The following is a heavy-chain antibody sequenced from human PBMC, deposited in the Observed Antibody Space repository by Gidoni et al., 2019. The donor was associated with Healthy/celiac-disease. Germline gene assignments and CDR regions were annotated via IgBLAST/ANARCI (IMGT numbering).Heavy chain of an antibody. CDR1: RFTVSSNY. J-gene: IGHJ6*02. D-gene: IGHD2-15*01. V-gene: IGHV3-66*02. CDR2: IYSGGST. CDR3: ARAGYCSGGSCYTADYYYYGMDV. Sequence: EVQLVESGGGLVQPGGSLRLSCAASRFTVSSNYISWVRQAPGKGLEWVSVIYSGGSTYYADSVKGRFTISRDNSKNTLYLQMNSLRAEDTAVYYCARAGYCSGGSCYTADYYYYGMDVWGQGTTVTVSS.